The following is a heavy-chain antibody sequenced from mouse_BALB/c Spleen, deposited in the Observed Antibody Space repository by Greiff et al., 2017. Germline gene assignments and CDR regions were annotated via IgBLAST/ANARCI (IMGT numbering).Heavy chain of an antibody. V-gene: IGHV3-2*02. CDR1: GYSITSDYA. J-gene: IGHJ3*01. D-gene: IGHD2-2*01. CDR2: ISYSGST. Sequence: EVQRVESGPGLVKPSQSLSLTCTVTGYSITSDYAWNWIRQFPGNKLEWMGYISYSGSTSYNPSLKSRISITRDTSKNQFFLQLNSVTTEDTATYYCARRTMVTPWFAYWGQGTLVTVSA. CDR3: ARRTMVTPWFAY.